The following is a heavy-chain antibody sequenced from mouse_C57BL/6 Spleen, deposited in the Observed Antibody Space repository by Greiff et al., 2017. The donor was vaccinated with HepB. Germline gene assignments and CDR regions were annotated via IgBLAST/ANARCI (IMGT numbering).Heavy chain of an antibody. J-gene: IGHJ4*01. CDR3: ARENYYGRGAMDY. CDR1: GYTFTDYY. Sequence: QVQLKQSGAELVRPGASVKLSCKASGYTFTDYYINWVKQRPGQGLEWIARIYPGSGNTYYNEKFKGKATLTAEKSSSTAYMQLSSLTSEDSAVYFCARENYYGRGAMDYWGQGTSVTVSS. V-gene: IGHV1-76*01. CDR2: IYPGSGNT. D-gene: IGHD1-1*01.